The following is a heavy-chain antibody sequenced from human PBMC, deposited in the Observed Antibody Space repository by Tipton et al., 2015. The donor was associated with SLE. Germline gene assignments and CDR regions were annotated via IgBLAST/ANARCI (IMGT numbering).Heavy chain of an antibody. CDR2: INHSGSP. Sequence: TLSLTCAVYGGSFSGYYWSWIRQPPGKGLEWIGEINHSGSPNYNPSLKSRVTISVDTSKNQFSLKLSSVTAADTAVYYCARGDRVVVVPAAMGFLYGMDVLGQGPTVTVSS. J-gene: IGHJ6*02. D-gene: IGHD2-2*01. V-gene: IGHV4-34*01. CDR1: GGSFSGYY. CDR3: ARGDRVVVVPAAMGFLYGMDV.